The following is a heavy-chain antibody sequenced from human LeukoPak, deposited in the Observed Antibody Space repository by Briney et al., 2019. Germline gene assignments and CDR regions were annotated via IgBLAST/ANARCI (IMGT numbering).Heavy chain of an antibody. J-gene: IGHJ3*02. Sequence: SETLSLTCTVSGGSINSSRSYWGWIRQPPGKGLEWIGSIYYSGSTYYNPSLKSRVTISVDTSKNQFSLKLNSVTAADTAVYYCARGETYYYESGSRHAFDIWGQGTMVTVSS. D-gene: IGHD3-10*01. CDR3: ARGETYYYESGSRHAFDI. CDR2: IYYSGST. V-gene: IGHV4-39*01. CDR1: GGSINSSRSY.